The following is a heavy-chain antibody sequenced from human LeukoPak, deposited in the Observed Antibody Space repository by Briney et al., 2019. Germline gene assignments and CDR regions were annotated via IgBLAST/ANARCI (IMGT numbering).Heavy chain of an antibody. CDR3: ARDLRL. J-gene: IGHJ4*02. Sequence: PGGSLRLSCAASGFTFSSFSMNWVRQAPGKGLEWVSSITSGSNYIYYASSVRGRFTISKDNAKNSLYLQMNSLRAEDTAVYYCARDLRLWGQGTLVTVSS. CDR2: ITSGSNYI. CDR1: GFTFSSFS. V-gene: IGHV3-21*01.